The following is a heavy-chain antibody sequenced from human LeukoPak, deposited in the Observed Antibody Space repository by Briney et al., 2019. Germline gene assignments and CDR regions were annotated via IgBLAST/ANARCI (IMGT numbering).Heavy chain of an antibody. D-gene: IGHD5-12*01. J-gene: IGHJ4*02. CDR3: ARRGWQAVDY. CDR2: ISSNGGST. CDR1: GFTFSSYA. Sequence: GGSLRLSCAASGFTFSSYAMHWVRQAPGKGLEYVSAISSNGGSTYYANSVKGRFTISRDNSKNTLYLQMGSLRAEDMAVYYCARRGWQAVDYWGQGTLVTVSS. V-gene: IGHV3-64*01.